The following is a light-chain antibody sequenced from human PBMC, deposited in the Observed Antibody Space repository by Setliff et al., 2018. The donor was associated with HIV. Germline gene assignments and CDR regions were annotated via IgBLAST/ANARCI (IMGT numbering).Light chain of an antibody. V-gene: IGLV2-11*01. CDR3: CAYAGNSALI. CDR2: DVS. Sequence: QSALTQPRSVSGSPGQSVTISCTGTSSDVGGYNYVSWYQQHPGKAPKLKIYDVSKRPSGVPDRFSGSKSGNTASLTIPGLQAEDEADYYCCAYAGNSALIFGGGTKVTVL. J-gene: IGLJ2*01. CDR1: SSDVGGYNY.